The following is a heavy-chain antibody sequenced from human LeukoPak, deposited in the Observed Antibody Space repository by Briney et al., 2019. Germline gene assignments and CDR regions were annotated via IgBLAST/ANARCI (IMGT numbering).Heavy chain of an antibody. CDR3: AMTTVTTGRSSFDI. Sequence: SETLSLTCAVYGGSFSGYYWSWIRQPPGKGLEWIGEINHSGSADYNPSLKSRVTISVDTFKNHFSLKLSSVTAADTAVYYCAMTTVTTGRSSFDIWAQGTMVTVSS. V-gene: IGHV4-34*01. CDR1: GGSFSGYY. CDR2: INHSGSA. J-gene: IGHJ3*02. D-gene: IGHD4-17*01.